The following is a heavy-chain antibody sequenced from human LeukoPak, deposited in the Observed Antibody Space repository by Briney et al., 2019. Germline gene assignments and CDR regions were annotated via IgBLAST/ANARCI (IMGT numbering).Heavy chain of an antibody. J-gene: IGHJ4*02. V-gene: IGHV3-23*01. D-gene: IGHD3-22*01. Sequence: GGSLRLSCAASGFTFSNAWMSWVRQAPGKGLEWVSAISGSGGSTYYADSVKGRFTISRDNSKNTLYLQMNSLRAEDTAVYYCAKDRYYYDSSGYDYYWGQGTLVTVSS. CDR3: AKDRYYYDSSGYDYY. CDR1: GFTFSNAW. CDR2: ISGSGGST.